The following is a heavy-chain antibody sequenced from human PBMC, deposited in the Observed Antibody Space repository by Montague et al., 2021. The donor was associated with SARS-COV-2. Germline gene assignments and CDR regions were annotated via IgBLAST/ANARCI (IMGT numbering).Heavy chain of an antibody. J-gene: IGHJ3*01. CDR3: ARELGGFGV. V-gene: IGHV4-31*03. CDR1: GVSVTSGGYF. Sequence: TLSLTCTVSGVSVTSGGYFWSWIRQPPGRGLEWIGYIDNSGSAHYNPSLTSRVSVSIDTSNNQFSLKLTSVTTADTAIYYCARELGGFGVWGQGTMVTVSS. CDR2: IDNSGSA. D-gene: IGHD3-16*01.